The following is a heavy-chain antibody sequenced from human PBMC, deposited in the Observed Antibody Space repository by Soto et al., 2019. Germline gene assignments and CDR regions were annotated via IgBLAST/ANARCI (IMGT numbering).Heavy chain of an antibody. Sequence: VASVKVSCKASGGTFSSYAISWVRQAPGQGLEWMGGIVPIFGTANYAQKFQGRVTITADESTSTAYMELSSLRSEDTAVYYCARGYCSSTSCPFDYWGQGTLVTVSS. CDR3: ARGYCSSTSCPFDY. V-gene: IGHV1-69*13. J-gene: IGHJ4*02. CDR2: IVPIFGTA. CDR1: GGTFSSYA. D-gene: IGHD2-2*01.